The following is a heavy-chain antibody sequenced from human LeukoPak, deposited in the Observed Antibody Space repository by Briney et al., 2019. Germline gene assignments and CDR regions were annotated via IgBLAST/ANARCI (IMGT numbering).Heavy chain of an antibody. Sequence: ASVKVSCKASGYTFTSYDINWVRQATGQGLEWMGWMNSNSGNTGYAQKFQGRVTMTRNTSISTAYMELSSLRSEDTAVYYCARGVEPLAANTLAYWGQGTLITVSS. CDR2: MNSNSGNT. D-gene: IGHD1-14*01. CDR3: ARGVEPLAANTLAY. CDR1: GYTFTSYD. V-gene: IGHV1-8*01. J-gene: IGHJ4*02.